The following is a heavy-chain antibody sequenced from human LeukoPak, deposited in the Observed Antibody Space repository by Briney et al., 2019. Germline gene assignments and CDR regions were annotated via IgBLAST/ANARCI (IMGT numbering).Heavy chain of an antibody. Sequence: SETLSLTCTVSGGSISSSSYYWGWIRQPPGKGLEWIGEINHSGSTNYNPSLKSRVTISVDTSKNQFSLKLSSVTAADTAVYYCARVTDSPYNWNYGGIIDYWGQGTLVTVSS. V-gene: IGHV4-39*07. D-gene: IGHD1-7*01. J-gene: IGHJ4*02. CDR3: ARVTDSPYNWNYGGIIDY. CDR2: INHSGST. CDR1: GGSISSSSYY.